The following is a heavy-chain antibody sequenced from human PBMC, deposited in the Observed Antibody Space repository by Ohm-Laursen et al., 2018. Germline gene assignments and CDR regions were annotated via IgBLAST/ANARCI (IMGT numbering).Heavy chain of an antibody. J-gene: IGHJ4*02. V-gene: IGHV2-70*04. CDR2: ICWYYNK. D-gene: IGHD6-13*01. Sequence: ATQTLTLTCTFSGFSLSTSGMRVSWIRQPPGKALEWLSRICWYYNKFHYTSLKTRLTISKDSSKNQVVLTVTNMDPVDTATYYCARIRRYSSSWFYFDYWGQGTLVTVSS. CDR1: GFSLSTSGMR. CDR3: ARIRRYSSSWFYFDY.